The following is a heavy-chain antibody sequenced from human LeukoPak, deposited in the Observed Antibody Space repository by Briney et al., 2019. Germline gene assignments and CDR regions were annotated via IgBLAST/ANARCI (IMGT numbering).Heavy chain of an antibody. CDR2: IYYSGST. D-gene: IGHD5-24*01. J-gene: IGHJ4*02. CDR1: GGSISSHY. CDR3: ARVRDGYNYGGFDY. Sequence: SETLSLTCTVSGGSISSHYWSWIRQPPGKGLEWIGYIYYSGSTNYNPSLRSRDTISVDTSKNQFFLILSSVTAADTAVYFCARVRDGYNYGGFDYWGQGTLVTVSS. V-gene: IGHV4-59*11.